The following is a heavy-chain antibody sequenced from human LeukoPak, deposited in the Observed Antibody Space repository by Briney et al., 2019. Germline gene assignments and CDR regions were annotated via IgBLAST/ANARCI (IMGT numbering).Heavy chain of an antibody. CDR2: IRYDENYK. Sequence: GGSLRHSCAASGFTFSSGMHWVRQAPGKGLEWVAFIRYDENYKFYTDSVRGRFTISRDNSKNTLDLQMNRLRAEDTAIYYCARDARDFGWGNYFDYWGQGTLVTVSS. V-gene: IGHV3-30*02. J-gene: IGHJ4*02. D-gene: IGHD5-24*01. CDR1: GFTFSSG. CDR3: ARDARDFGWGNYFDY.